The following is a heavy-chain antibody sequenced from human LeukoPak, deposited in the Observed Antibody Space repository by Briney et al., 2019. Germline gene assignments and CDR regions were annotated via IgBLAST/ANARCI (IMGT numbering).Heavy chain of an antibody. CDR3: ARGHPDAFDI. V-gene: IGHV4-59*08. J-gene: IGHJ3*02. CDR1: GGSISSYY. CDR2: IYYSGST. Sequence: SETLSLTCTVSGGSISSYYWSWIRQPPGKGLEWIGYIYYSGSTYYNPSLKSRVTISVDTSKNQFSLKLSSVTAADTAVYYCARGHPDAFDIWGQGTMVTVSS.